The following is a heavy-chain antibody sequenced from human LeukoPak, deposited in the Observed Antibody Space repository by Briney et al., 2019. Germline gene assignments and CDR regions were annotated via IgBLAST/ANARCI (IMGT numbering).Heavy chain of an antibody. V-gene: IGHV1-2*02. CDR2: INPNSGGT. CDR1: GYTFTAYY. Sequence: ASVTVSCKASGYTFTAYYMHWVRQAPGQGLEWMGWINPNSGGTNYAQKFQGRVTMTRDTSISTAYMELSRLRSDDTAVYYCATSVEGNYYYYYMDVWGKGTTVTVSS. D-gene: IGHD3-10*01. J-gene: IGHJ6*03. CDR3: ATSVEGNYYYYYMDV.